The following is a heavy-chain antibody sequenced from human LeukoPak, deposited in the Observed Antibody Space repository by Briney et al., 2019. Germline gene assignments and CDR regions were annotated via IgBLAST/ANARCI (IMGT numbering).Heavy chain of an antibody. CDR3: ARDKTTGFKIDFDS. D-gene: IGHD5-24*01. CDR2: IGGRGSTV. CDR1: GFTFSDYS. V-gene: IGHV3-48*04. J-gene: IGHJ4*02. Sequence: PGGSLRLSCAASGFTFSDYSMNWVRQAPGKGLEWLAFIGGRGSTVYYADSLKGRFTISRDNAKRSLYLQMNSLRVEDTALYYCARDKTTGFKIDFDSWGQGTLVTVSP.